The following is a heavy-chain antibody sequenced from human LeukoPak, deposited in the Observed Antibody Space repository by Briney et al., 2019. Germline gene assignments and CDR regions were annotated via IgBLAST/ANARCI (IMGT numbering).Heavy chain of an antibody. CDR3: ASARTSSRSWFTFDY. D-gene: IGHD6-13*01. CDR1: GGSIGSSSYY. J-gene: IGHJ4*02. V-gene: IGHV4-39*01. Sequence: SETLSLTCTVSGGSIGSSSYYWGWIRQPPGKGLEWIGSMYYSGSTYYNPSLKSRVTISVDTSKNQLSLKLSSVTAADTAVYYCASARTSSRSWFTFDYWGQGIPVTVSS. CDR2: MYYSGST.